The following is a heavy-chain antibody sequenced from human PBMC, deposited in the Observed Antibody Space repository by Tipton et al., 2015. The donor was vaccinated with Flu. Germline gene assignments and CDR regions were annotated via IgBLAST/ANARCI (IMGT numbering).Heavy chain of an antibody. V-gene: IGHV3-23*01. J-gene: IGHJ4*02. D-gene: IGHD6-19*01. CDR3: AEDVFSSGSAFDF. CDR2: ISGSGGRT. Sequence: SLRLSCAASGFKFNNYAMTWVRLAPGKGLEWISAISGSGGRTYYADAFKGRFTISRDNSKKILYLDMISLRAEDSALYYCAEDVFSSGSAFDFWGQGTLVTVSS. CDR1: GFKFNNYA.